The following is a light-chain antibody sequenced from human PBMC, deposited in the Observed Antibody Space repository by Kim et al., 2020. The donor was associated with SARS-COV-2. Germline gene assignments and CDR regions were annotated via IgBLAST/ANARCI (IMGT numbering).Light chain of an antibody. CDR1: SSNIGSNT. V-gene: IGLV1-44*01. Sequence: QSVLTQPPSASGTPGQRVTISCSGSSSNIGSNTVNWYQQLPGTAPKLLIYSNNQRPSGVPDRFSGSKSGTSASLAISGLQSEDEADYYCAAWDDSLNGPNYYVFGTGTKVTVL. J-gene: IGLJ1*01. CDR2: SNN. CDR3: AAWDDSLNGPNYYV.